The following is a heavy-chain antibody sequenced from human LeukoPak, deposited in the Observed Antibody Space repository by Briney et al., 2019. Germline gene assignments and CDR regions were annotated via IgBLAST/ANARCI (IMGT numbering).Heavy chain of an antibody. CDR1: GGSISSSSYY. D-gene: IGHD1-1*01. CDR3: ARSPDTGTVDY. V-gene: IGHV3-7*01. Sequence: ETLSLTCTVSGGSISSSSYYWGWIRQPPGKGLEWVANINQGGSEEYYVDSVRGRFTISRDNARNLLFLQMSNLRDEDTAVYYCARSPDTGTVDYWGQGTLVTVSS. J-gene: IGHJ4*02. CDR2: INQGGSEE.